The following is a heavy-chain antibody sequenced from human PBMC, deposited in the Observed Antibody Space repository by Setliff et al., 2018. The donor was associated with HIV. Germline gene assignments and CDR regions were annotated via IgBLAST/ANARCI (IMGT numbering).Heavy chain of an antibody. V-gene: IGHV1-2*02. CDR2: INPNSGAT. CDR3: ARAESGDYLHYFDS. J-gene: IGHJ4*02. Sequence: VASVKVSCKTSGYSFTGYYIHWVRQAPGQGLEWMGWINPNSGATDYAQNFLGRVTMARDTSSDTAYMDLNGLNSDDTAMYFCARAESGDYLHYFDSWGQGTLVTVSS. CDR1: GYSFTGYY. D-gene: IGHD4-17*01.